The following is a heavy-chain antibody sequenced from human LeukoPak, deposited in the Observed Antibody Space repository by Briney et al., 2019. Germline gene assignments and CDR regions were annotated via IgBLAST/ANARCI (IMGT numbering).Heavy chain of an antibody. J-gene: IGHJ4*02. CDR3: AKVLDSSGCFDY. D-gene: IGHD6-19*01. Sequence: PGGSLRLSCAASGFAFSSYAMSWVRQAPGKGLEWVSAISGSGGSTYYADSVKGRFTISRDNSKNTLYLQMNSLRAEDTAVYYCAKVLDSSGCFDYWGQGTLVTVSS. CDR1: GFAFSSYA. V-gene: IGHV3-23*01. CDR2: ISGSGGST.